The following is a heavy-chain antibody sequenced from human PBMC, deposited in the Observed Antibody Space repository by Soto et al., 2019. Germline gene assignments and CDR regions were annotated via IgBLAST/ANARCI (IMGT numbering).Heavy chain of an antibody. CDR1: GGSISSSNYY. CDR3: ARSRTTVTPSGFQH. J-gene: IGHJ1*01. CDR2: IYYSGST. D-gene: IGHD4-17*01. Sequence: SETLSLTCTVSGGSISSSNYYWGWIRQPPGKGLEWIGSIYYSGSTYYNPSLKSRVTISVDTSKNQFSLKLSSVTAADTAVYYCARSRTTVTPSGFQHWGQGTLVTVSS. V-gene: IGHV4-39*07.